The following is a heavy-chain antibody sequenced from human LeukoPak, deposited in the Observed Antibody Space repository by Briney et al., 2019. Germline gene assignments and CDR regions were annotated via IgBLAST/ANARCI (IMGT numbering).Heavy chain of an antibody. CDR2: IKQDGSEG. J-gene: IGHJ4*02. CDR1: GFMFSRYW. CDR3: ARRTGDGDY. V-gene: IGHV3-7*03. Sequence: GGSLRLSCAASGFMFSRYWMSWVRQAPGKGLEWVANIKQDGSEGYYVDSVKGRFTISRDNAKNSLSLQMNSLRSEDTAVYYCARRTGDGDYWGQGTLVTVSS. D-gene: IGHD7-27*01.